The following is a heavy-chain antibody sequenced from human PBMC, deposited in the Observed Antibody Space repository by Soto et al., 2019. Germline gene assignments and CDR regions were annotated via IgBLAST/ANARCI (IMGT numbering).Heavy chain of an antibody. Sequence: QVQLEQSGSEVQKSGSSVKVSCKASGYSFSSHAITWVRQAPGQGLEWMGGIIPVFGTPTYAQKFQGRLTISADKPTNTSSLELRSLRSEDTAVYYCARGGALSTSWYWGDGLDSWGQGTQVTVSS. CDR2: IIPVFGTP. D-gene: IGHD6-13*01. V-gene: IGHV1-69*06. CDR1: GYSFSSHA. J-gene: IGHJ4*02. CDR3: ARGGALSTSWYWGDGLDS.